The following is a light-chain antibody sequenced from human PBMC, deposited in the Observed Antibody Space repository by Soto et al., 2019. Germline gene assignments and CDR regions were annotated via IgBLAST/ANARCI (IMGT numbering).Light chain of an antibody. J-gene: IGKJ4*01. CDR3: QQYNSYPLT. CDR1: QSISSW. CDR2: KAS. Sequence: DIQLTQSPSTLSASVGDRVTITCRASQSISSWLAWYQQKLGKAPKLLIHKASSLESGVPSRFSGSGSGTEFTLTINSLQPSDFATYYCQQYNSYPLTFGGWTNVEIK. V-gene: IGKV1-5*03.